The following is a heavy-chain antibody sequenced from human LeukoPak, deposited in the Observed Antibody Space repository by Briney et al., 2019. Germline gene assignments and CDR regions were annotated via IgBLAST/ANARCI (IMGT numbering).Heavy chain of an antibody. CDR3: ASGREYGDSPSGALDI. CDR1: GFPFSTYS. CDR2: ISSSSTYI. D-gene: IGHD4-17*01. J-gene: IGHJ3*02. Sequence: GGSLRLSCAASGFPFSTYSLTSVRQAPGRGLEWVSSISSSSTYIYYADSFKGRFTISRDNAKNSLYLQMNSLRAEDTAVYYCASGREYGDSPSGALDIWGQGTMVTVSS. V-gene: IGHV3-21*01.